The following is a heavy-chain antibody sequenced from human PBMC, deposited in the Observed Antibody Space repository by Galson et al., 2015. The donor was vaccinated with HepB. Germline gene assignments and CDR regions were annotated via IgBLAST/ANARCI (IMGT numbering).Heavy chain of an antibody. Sequence: SLRLSCAASEFTFSNYWMNWVRQAPGKGLEWVANINPDGSEKSYVASLKGRFTISRDNSKNSVYLQMDRLRAEETAIYYCARRISLVRGIITRPDYYYGLDVRGQGTTVTV. CDR2: INPDGSEK. CDR1: EFTFSNYW. CDR3: ARRISLVRGIITRPDYYYGLDV. J-gene: IGHJ6*02. D-gene: IGHD3-10*01. V-gene: IGHV3-7*03.